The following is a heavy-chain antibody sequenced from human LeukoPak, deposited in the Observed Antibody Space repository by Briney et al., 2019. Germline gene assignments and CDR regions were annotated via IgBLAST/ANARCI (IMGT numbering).Heavy chain of an antibody. CDR2: IYYSGST. J-gene: IGHJ5*02. CDR3: AAYGLGSSRRFDP. V-gene: IGHV4-31*03. D-gene: IGHD3-10*01. Sequence: SETLSLTCTVSGGSISSAGYYWTWIRQHPGKGLEWIGYIYYSGSTYYSPSLKSRFTISLDTAKNQFSLNLSSVTAADTAVYYCAAYGLGSSRRFDPWGQGTLVTVSS. CDR1: GGSISSAGYY.